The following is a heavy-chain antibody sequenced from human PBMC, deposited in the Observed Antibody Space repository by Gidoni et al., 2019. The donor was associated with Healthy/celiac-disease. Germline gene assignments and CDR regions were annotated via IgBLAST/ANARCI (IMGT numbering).Heavy chain of an antibody. D-gene: IGHD3-10*01. V-gene: IGHV4-59*01. J-gene: IGHJ3*02. CDR2: IYYSGST. Sequence: QVQLQESGPGLVKPSETLSLTCTVSGGPISSYYWSWIRQPPGKGLEWIGYIYYSGSTNYNPSLKSRVTISVDTSKNQFSLKLSSVTAADTAVYYCARGLLWLGTGAFDIWGQGTMVTVSS. CDR3: ARGLLWLGTGAFDI. CDR1: GGPISSYY.